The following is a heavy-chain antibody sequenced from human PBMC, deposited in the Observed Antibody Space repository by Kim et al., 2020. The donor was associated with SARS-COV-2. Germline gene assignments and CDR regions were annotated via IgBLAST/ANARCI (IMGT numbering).Heavy chain of an antibody. D-gene: IGHD6-19*01. V-gene: IGHV4-34*01. Sequence: SETLSLTCAVYGGSFSGYYWSWIRQPPGKGLEWIGEINHSGSTNYNPSLKSRVTISVDTSKNQFSLKLSSVTAADTAVYYCARGSSGWYANFDYWGQGTLVTVSS. J-gene: IGHJ4*02. CDR3: ARGSSGWYANFDY. CDR2: INHSGST. CDR1: GGSFSGYY.